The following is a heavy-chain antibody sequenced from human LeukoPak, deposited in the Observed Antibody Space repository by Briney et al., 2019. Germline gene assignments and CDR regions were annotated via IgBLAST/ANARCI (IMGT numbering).Heavy chain of an antibody. CDR3: AKDKEYSGFGPILSGYYYGMDV. CDR1: GFTFDDYA. Sequence: GGSLRLSCAASGFTFDDYATHWVRQAPGKGLEWVSLISWDGGSTYYADSVTGRFTISRDNSRHTLYLQMNSLGAEDTALYYCAKDKEYSGFGPILSGYYYGMDVWGKGTTVTVSS. V-gene: IGHV3-43D*04. D-gene: IGHD5-12*01. CDR2: ISWDGGST. J-gene: IGHJ6*04.